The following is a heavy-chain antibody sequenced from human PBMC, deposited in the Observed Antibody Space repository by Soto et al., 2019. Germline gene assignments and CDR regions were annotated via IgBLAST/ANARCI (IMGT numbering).Heavy chain of an antibody. Sequence: GGSLRLSCAASGFTFDDYAMHWVRQAPGKGLEWVSGISWNSGSIGYADSVKGRFTISRDNAKNSLYLQMNRLRAEDTALYYCAKDTSRVRGLGYMDVWGKGTTVTVSS. CDR1: GFTFDDYA. CDR3: AKDTSRVRGLGYMDV. D-gene: IGHD3-10*01. CDR2: ISWNSGSI. J-gene: IGHJ6*03. V-gene: IGHV3-9*01.